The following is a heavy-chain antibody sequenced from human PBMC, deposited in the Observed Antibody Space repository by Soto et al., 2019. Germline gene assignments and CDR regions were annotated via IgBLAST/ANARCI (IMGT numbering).Heavy chain of an antibody. CDR1: GFTVSLNY. D-gene: IGHD3-22*01. J-gene: IGHJ4*02. CDR3: AKDTYFRDSSGYYIFDY. V-gene: IGHV3-30*18. CDR2: ISYGGNKK. Sequence: PGGSLRLSCAVSGFTVSLNYMNWVRQAPGKGLEWVAVISYGGNKKYYSDSVTGRFTISRDNSKNTVYLQMNSLRPEDTAVYHCAKDTYFRDSSGYYIFDYWGQGTLVTVSS.